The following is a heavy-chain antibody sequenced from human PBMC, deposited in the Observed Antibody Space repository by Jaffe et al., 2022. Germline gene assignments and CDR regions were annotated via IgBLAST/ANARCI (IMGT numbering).Heavy chain of an antibody. CDR2: IYYSGST. D-gene: IGHD4-17*01. Sequence: QLQLQESGPGLVKPSETLSLTCTVSGGSISSSSYYWGWIRQPPGKGLEWIGSIYYSGSTYYNPSLKSRVTISVDTSKNQFSLKLSSVTAADTAVYYCARRRYGDYQHRGVDYWGQGTLVTVSS. CDR3: ARRRYGDYQHRGVDY. V-gene: IGHV4-39*01. J-gene: IGHJ4*02. CDR1: GGSISSSSYY.